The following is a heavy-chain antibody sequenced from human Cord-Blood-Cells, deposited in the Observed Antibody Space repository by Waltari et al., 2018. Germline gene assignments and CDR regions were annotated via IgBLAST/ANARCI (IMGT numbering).Heavy chain of an antibody. Sequence: QVQLQQWGAGLLKPSETLSLTCAVYGGSFSGYYWSWIRQPPGKGLEWIGEINHRGSTNYNPSLKSRVTISVDTSKNQFSLRLSSVTAADTAVYYCARGWDIVTGPYPPNWFDPWGQGTLVTVSS. J-gene: IGHJ5*02. CDR1: GGSFSGYY. V-gene: IGHV4-34*01. D-gene: IGHD3-9*01. CDR3: ARGWDIVTGPYPPNWFDP. CDR2: INHRGST.